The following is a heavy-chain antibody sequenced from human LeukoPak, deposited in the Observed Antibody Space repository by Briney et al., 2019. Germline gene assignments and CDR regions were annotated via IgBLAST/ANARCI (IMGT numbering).Heavy chain of an antibody. V-gene: IGHV3-23*01. CDR1: GFTFTVYA. CDR3: ARGLTAISFIDH. CDR2: ISGSGGTS. J-gene: IGHJ4*02. Sequence: KTGGSLRLSCAASGFTFTVYAMIWVRQAPGKGLEWVSVISGSGGTSYYADPVKGRFTISRDNSKNTLDLQMNSLRAEDTALYYCARGLTAISFIDHWGQGTLVTVSS. D-gene: IGHD2-21*02.